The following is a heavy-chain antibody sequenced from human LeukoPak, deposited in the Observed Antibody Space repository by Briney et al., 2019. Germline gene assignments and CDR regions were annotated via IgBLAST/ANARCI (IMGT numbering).Heavy chain of an antibody. Sequence: GGSLRLSCAASGFTFSSYWMHWVRQAPGKGLEWVSYISSSSSTIYYADSVKGRFTISRDNAKNSLYLQMNSLRAEDTAVYYCAREGYYGSGSQGSFDYWGQGTLVTVSS. V-gene: IGHV3-48*01. CDR3: AREGYYGSGSQGSFDY. CDR1: GFTFSSYW. CDR2: ISSSSSTI. J-gene: IGHJ4*02. D-gene: IGHD3-10*01.